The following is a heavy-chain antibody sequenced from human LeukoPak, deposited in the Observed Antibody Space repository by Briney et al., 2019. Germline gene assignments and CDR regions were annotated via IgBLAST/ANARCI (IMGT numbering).Heavy chain of an antibody. J-gene: IGHJ6*03. D-gene: IGHD3-22*01. CDR3: GGYYYDSSGYYPYYYYYYMDV. Sequence: SVKVSCKASGGTFSSYAISWVRQAPGQGLEWMGGIIPIFGTANYAQKFQGRVTNTADESTSTAYMELSSLRSEDTAVYYCGGYYYDSSGYYPYYYYYYMDVWGKGTTVTVSS. CDR2: IIPIFGTA. V-gene: IGHV1-69*01. CDR1: GGTFSSYA.